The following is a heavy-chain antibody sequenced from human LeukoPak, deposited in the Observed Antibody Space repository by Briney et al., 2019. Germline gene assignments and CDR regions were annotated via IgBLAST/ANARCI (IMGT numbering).Heavy chain of an antibody. CDR2: INHSGST. Sequence: SETLSLTCAVYGGSFSGYYWSWIRQPPGKGLEWIGEINHSGSTNYNPSLKSRVTISVDTSKNQFSLKLSSVTAADTAVYYCAARVVAATAPGDYWGQGTPVTVSS. D-gene: IGHD2-15*01. CDR3: AARVVAATAPGDY. CDR1: GGSFSGYY. J-gene: IGHJ4*02. V-gene: IGHV4-34*01.